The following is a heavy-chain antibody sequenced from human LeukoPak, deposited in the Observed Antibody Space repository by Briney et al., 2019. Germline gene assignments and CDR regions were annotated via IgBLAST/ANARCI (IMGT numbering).Heavy chain of an antibody. D-gene: IGHD1-26*01. Sequence: GGSLRLSCAASGFTLGEYYMTWVRQAPGKGLEWVSSISSSSNYIYYSDSVKGRFTISRDNAKNSLYLQMNSLRAEDTAVYYCARPSSGLFDYWGQGTLVTVSS. CDR2: ISSSSNYI. J-gene: IGHJ4*02. CDR3: ARPSSGLFDY. V-gene: IGHV3-21*01. CDR1: GFTLGEYY.